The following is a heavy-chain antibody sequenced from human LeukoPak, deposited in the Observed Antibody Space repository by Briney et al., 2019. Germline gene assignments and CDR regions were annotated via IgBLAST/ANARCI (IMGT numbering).Heavy chain of an antibody. J-gene: IGHJ4*02. CDR1: GFTFSSYG. CDR3: AKGKIVGADFDY. V-gene: IGHV3-30*02. CDR2: IRYDGSNK. D-gene: IGHD1-26*01. Sequence: AGGSLRLSCAASGFTFSSYGMHWVRQAPGKGLEWVAFIRYDGSNKHYADSVKGRFTISRDNSKNTLYLQMNSLRAEDTAVYYCAKGKIVGADFDYWGQGTLVTVSS.